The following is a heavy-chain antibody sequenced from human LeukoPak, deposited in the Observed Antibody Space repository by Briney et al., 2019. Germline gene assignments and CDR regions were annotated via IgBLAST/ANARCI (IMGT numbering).Heavy chain of an antibody. J-gene: IGHJ6*03. CDR2: IKKDGSDK. D-gene: IGHD1-1*01. V-gene: IGHV3-7*03. CDR1: GFNFSNYW. Sequence: PGGSLRLSCAASGFNFSNYWMTWVRQAPGKGLEWVTNIKKDGSDKDYVDSVKGRFTVSRDNAKNTMSLQMTSLRADDTAIYFCARRGYNSGYYYYYYMDVWGKGATVTVSS. CDR3: ARRGYNSGYYYYYYMDV.